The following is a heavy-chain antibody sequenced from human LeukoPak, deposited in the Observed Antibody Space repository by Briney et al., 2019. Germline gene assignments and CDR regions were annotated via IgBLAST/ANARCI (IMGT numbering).Heavy chain of an antibody. CDR2: MNPDGSGK. V-gene: IGHV3-7*01. CDR1: GFSFSDSW. Sequence: GGSLRLSCAASGFSFSDSWMSWIRQAPGKGLDWVANMNPDGSGKYYVDSVRGRFTVSRDNAKNTVYLQMNSLRAEDTAVYYCGRDPAWGAIDYWGQGTLVTVSS. D-gene: IGHD7-27*01. J-gene: IGHJ4*02. CDR3: GRDPAWGAIDY.